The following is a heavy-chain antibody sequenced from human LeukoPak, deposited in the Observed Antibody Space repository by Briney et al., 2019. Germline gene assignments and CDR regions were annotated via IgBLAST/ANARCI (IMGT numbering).Heavy chain of an antibody. CDR3: ARLANYDFWRGPYPHDAFDI. J-gene: IGHJ3*02. V-gene: IGHV4-59*08. CDR2: IYYSGST. Sequence: PPETLSLTCTVSGGSISSYYWSWIRQPPGKGLEWIGYIYYSGSTNYNPSLKSRVTISVDTSKNQFSLKVTSVTAADTAVFYCARLANYDFWRGPYPHDAFDIWGQGTMVNLSS. CDR1: GGSISSYY. D-gene: IGHD3-3*01.